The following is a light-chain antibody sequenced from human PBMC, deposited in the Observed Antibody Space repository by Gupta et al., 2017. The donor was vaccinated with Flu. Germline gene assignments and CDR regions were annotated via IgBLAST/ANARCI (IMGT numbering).Light chain of an antibody. V-gene: IGKV1-33*01. CDR2: GAS. CDR1: QDISNF. Sequence: DIQMTQTPSSLSASVGDRVTITCQASQDISNFLNWYQHKPGKGPKLLIYGASILQTGVPSRFSGSESGTNFTFTITSLQPEDTATYYCQQYDSLLTFGGGTRVQIK. CDR3: QQYDSLLT. J-gene: IGKJ4*01.